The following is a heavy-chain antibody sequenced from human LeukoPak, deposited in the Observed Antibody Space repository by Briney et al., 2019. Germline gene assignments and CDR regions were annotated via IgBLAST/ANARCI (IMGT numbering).Heavy chain of an antibody. D-gene: IGHD5-12*01. Sequence: GGSLRLSCAASGFTFSSYWMSWVRQAPGKGLEWVANIKQDGSEKYYVDSVKGRFTISRDNAKNSLYLQMNSLRAEDTAVYYCASPRSGYDRNPFDIWGQGTMVTVSS. V-gene: IGHV3-7*01. J-gene: IGHJ3*02. CDR3: ASPRSGYDRNPFDI. CDR2: IKQDGSEK. CDR1: GFTFSSYW.